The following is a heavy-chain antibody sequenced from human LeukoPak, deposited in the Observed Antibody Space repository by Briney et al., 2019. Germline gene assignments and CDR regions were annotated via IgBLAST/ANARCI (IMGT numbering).Heavy chain of an antibody. Sequence: ASVKVSCKASGYTFTSYDINWVRQATGQGLEWMGWMNPNSGNTGYAQKFQGRVTMTRNTSISTAYMELSSLRSGDTAVYYCARGRNILTGYYPDYWGQGTLVTVSS. J-gene: IGHJ4*02. D-gene: IGHD3-9*01. CDR3: ARGRNILTGYYPDY. CDR2: MNPNSGNT. CDR1: GYTFTSYD. V-gene: IGHV1-8*01.